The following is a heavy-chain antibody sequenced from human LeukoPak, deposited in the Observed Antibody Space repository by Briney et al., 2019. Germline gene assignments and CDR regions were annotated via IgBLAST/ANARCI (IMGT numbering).Heavy chain of an antibody. J-gene: IGHJ4*02. D-gene: IGHD1-26*01. Sequence: SETLSLTCTVSGGSISSSTYYWGWIRQPPGKGLEWIGSIYYSGTTYYNPSLKSRVTISIDTSTNQFSLKLNSVTAADTAVYYCASLQNIVGATPLPDYWGQGTLVTVSS. CDR3: ASLQNIVGATPLPDY. CDR2: IYYSGTT. CDR1: GGSISSSTYY. V-gene: IGHV4-39*07.